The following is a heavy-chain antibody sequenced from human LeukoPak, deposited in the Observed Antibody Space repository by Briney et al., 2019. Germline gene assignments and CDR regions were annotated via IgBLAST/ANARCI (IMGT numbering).Heavy chain of an antibody. CDR3: AKGSLGVYDFDY. D-gene: IGHD3-3*01. CDR1: GFTFSSYA. CDR2: ISNGGDSS. V-gene: IGHV3-23*01. J-gene: IGHJ4*02. Sequence: PGGSLRLSCAASGFTFSSYAMNWVRQAPGKGLEWVSSISNGGDSSYYADSVKGRFTISRDNSKNTLYLQMNSLRAEDTAVYYCAKGSLGVYDFDYWGQGTLVTVSS.